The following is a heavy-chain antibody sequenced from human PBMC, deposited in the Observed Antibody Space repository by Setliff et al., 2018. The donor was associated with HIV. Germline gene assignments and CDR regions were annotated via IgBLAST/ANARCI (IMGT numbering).Heavy chain of an antibody. D-gene: IGHD5-12*01. V-gene: IGHV1-69*13. J-gene: IGHJ4*02. Sequence: SVKVSCKSSGDTFTGHTITWVRQAPGQGLEWMGGIIPSLGTANYAQRFKGRVTFTADASTSTVYMELSSLRSEDTAMYYCARDAGYSGSAWNYWGQGTLVTVSS. CDR1: GDTFTGHT. CDR2: IIPSLGTA. CDR3: ARDAGYSGSAWNY.